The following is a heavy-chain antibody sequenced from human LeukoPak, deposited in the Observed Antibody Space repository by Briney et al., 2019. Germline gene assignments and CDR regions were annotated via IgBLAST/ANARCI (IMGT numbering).Heavy chain of an antibody. CDR3: ARGYYEPFQS. V-gene: IGHV4-59*01. J-gene: IGHJ4*02. CDR1: GGSISSYY. Sequence: SETLSLTCTVSGGSISSYYWNWIRQSPGKGLEWIGCVSDSGTTKYNPSLKSRVTISVDTSKNHFSLILMSVTAADTAVYYCARGYYEPFQSWGQGTLVTVSS. CDR2: VSDSGTT. D-gene: IGHD3-22*01.